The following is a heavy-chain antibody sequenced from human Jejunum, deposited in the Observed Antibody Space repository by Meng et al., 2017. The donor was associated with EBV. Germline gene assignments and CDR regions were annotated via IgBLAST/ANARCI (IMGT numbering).Heavy chain of an antibody. CDR2: ISAYNGKT. Sequence: HVQRVQSGAEVKKPGASVKVSCKASGYTFTSYGISWVRQAPGQGLEWMAWISAYNGKTNYAQNLQGRVTLTTDTSTTTTYMELRSLRSDDTAVYYCARGGPDYGNYINFDYWGQGTLVTVSS. J-gene: IGHJ4*02. CDR1: GYTFTSYG. D-gene: IGHD4-11*01. V-gene: IGHV1-18*01. CDR3: ARGGPDYGNYINFDY.